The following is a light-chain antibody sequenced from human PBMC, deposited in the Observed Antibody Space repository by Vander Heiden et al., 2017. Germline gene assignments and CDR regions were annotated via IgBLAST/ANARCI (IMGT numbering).Light chain of an antibody. CDR2: EVR. CDR1: TSDVGRWNL. J-gene: IGLJ2*01. V-gene: IGLV2-23*02. CDR3: CAYADSGRI. Sequence: QSALTQPASVSGSPGQSVTISCTGTTSDVGRWNLVSWYQQHPGKPPKLMIYEVRKRPSDTSNRFSGSKSGNTASLTISGLQDEDEADYYCCAYADSGRIFGGGTKLTVL.